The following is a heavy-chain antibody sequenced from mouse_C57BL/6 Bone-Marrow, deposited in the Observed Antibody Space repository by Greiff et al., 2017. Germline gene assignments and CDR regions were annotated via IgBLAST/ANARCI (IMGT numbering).Heavy chain of an antibody. CDR2: IYPTSGRT. D-gene: IGHD4-1*01. CDR3: ARSGPLGRSFDY. J-gene: IGHJ2*01. V-gene: IGHV1-55*01. Sequence: QVQLQQPGAELVKPGASVKMSCKASGYTFTSYWITWVKQRPGQGLEWIGDIYPTSGRTNYNEKFKSKAILTVDTSSTTAYMQRSSLTSEDSAVFYGARSGPLGRSFDYWGQGTTLTVSS. CDR1: GYTFTSYW.